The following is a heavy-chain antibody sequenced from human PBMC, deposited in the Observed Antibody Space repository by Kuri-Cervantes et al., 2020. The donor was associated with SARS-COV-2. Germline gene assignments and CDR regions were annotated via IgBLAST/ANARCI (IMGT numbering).Heavy chain of an antibody. D-gene: IGHD4/OR15-4a*01. V-gene: IGHV4-61*08. Sequence: ESLKISCTVSGGSLGSGDYYWTWVRQPPGKGLEWIGNIYYSGSTNYNPSLKSRVTISVDTSKNQFSLKLSSVTAADTAVYYCARDPNANHNNWFDPWGQGTLVTVSS. CDR3: ARDPNANHNNWFDP. CDR1: GGSLGSGDYY. CDR2: IYYSGST. J-gene: IGHJ5*02.